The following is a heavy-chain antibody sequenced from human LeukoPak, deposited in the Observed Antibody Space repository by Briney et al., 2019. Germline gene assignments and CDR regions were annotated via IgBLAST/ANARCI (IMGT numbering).Heavy chain of an antibody. J-gene: IGHJ3*02. CDR3: ARELREHGVLDI. Sequence: PGGSLRLSCAASGFTVSRNYMSWVRQAPGKGLEWVSEIYSGGSTYYAASVKGRFSISRDNSKNTVYLQMNSLRVEDTAVYYCARELREHGVLDIWGQGIMVTVSS. CDR2: IYSGGST. D-gene: IGHD1-26*01. CDR1: GFTVSRNY. V-gene: IGHV3-53*01.